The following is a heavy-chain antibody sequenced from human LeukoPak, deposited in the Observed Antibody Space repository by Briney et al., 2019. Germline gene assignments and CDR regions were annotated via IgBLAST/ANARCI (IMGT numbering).Heavy chain of an antibody. J-gene: IGHJ4*02. Sequence: ASVKVSCKASGYTFTSYGISWVRQAPGQGLEWMGWISAYNGNTNYAQKLQGRVTMTTDTSTSTAYMELRSLRSDDTAVYYCARDRRGYSYGYCDYWGQGTLVTVSS. CDR1: GYTFTSYG. CDR2: ISAYNGNT. V-gene: IGHV1-18*04. D-gene: IGHD5-18*01. CDR3: ARDRRGYSYGYCDY.